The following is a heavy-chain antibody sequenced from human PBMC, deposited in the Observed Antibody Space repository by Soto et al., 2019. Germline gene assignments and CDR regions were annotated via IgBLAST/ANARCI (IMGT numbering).Heavy chain of an antibody. CDR2: INHSGST. D-gene: IGHD2-15*01. CDR3: ARHTPAISISDH. CDR1: GGSFSGYY. V-gene: IGHV4-34*01. J-gene: IGHJ4*02. Sequence: PSETLSLTCAVYGGSFSGYYWSWIRQPPGKGLEWIGEINHSGSTNYNPSLKSRVTISVDTSKNQFSLKLSSVTAADTAVYYCARHTPAISISDHWGKGTLVTVS.